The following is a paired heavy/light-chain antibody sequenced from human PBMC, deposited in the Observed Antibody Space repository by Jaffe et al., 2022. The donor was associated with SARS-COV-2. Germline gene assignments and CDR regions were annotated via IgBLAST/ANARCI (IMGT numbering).Light chain of an antibody. CDR1: QSVSSN. V-gene: IGKV3-15*01. J-gene: IGKJ2*01. CDR2: GAS. Sequence: EIVMTQSPATLSVSPGERATLSCRASQSVSSNLAWYQQKPGQAPRLLIYGASTRATGIPARFSGSGSGTEFTLTISSLQSEDFAVYYCQQYNNWYTFGQGTKLEIK. CDR3: QQYNNWYT.
Heavy chain of an antibody. CDR3: AVTKVATRVPYYYGMDV. V-gene: IGHV1-58*02. CDR1: GFTFTSSA. Sequence: QMQLVQSGPEVKKPGTSVKVSCKASGFTFTSSAMQWVRQARGQRLEWIGWIVVGSGNTNYAQKFQERVTITRDMSTSTAYMELSSLRSEDTAVYYCAVTKVATRVPYYYGMDVWGQGTTVTVSS. J-gene: IGHJ6*02. D-gene: IGHD2-15*01. CDR2: IVVGSGNT.